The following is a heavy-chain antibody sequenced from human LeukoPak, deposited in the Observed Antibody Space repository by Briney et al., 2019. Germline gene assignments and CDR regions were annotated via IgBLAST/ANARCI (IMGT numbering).Heavy chain of an antibody. CDR3: ARRVYSRDAFDI. Sequence: ASVKVSCKASGYTFTSYDINWVRQATGQGLEWMGWMNPNSGNTGYAQKFQGRVTITRNTSISTAYMELSSLRSEDTAVYYCARRVYSRDAFDIWGQGTMVTVSS. CDR2: MNPNSGNT. CDR1: GYTFTSYD. D-gene: IGHD5-18*01. J-gene: IGHJ3*02. V-gene: IGHV1-8*03.